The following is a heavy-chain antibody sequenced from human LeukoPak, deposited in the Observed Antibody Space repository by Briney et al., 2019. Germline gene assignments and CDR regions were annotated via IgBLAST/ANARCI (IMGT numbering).Heavy chain of an antibody. CDR2: VSYTVGT. J-gene: IGHJ3*01. D-gene: IGHD4/OR15-4a*01. V-gene: IGHV4-59*11. Sequence: SETLSLTSTVSGGCLSGHSWSWIRQPPGKRLEWIGYVSYTVGTKYNPSLQSRVTISIDTPKSQFSLKLTSVTSADTAVYSCARLLDNGVSGDHDPFDVWGQGTTVIVSS. CDR1: GGCLSGHS. CDR3: ARLLDNGVSGDHDPFDV.